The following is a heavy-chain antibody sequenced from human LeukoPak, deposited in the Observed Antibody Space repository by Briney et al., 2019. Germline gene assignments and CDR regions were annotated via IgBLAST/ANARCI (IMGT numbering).Heavy chain of an antibody. Sequence: ASVKVSCKVSGYTLTELSMHWVRQAPGKGLEWMGGFDPEDGETIYAQKFQGRVTMTEDTSIDTAYMELSSLRSEDTAVYYCATAGSYGDVYYFDYWGQGTLVTVSS. CDR1: GYTLTELS. V-gene: IGHV1-24*01. J-gene: IGHJ4*02. CDR2: FDPEDGET. D-gene: IGHD5-18*01. CDR3: ATAGSYGDVYYFDY.